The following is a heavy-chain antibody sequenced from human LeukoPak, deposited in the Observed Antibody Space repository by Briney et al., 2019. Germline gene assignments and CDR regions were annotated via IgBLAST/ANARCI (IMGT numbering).Heavy chain of an antibody. CDR1: GGTFSSYA. D-gene: IGHD5-18*01. V-gene: IGHV1-69*04. J-gene: IGHJ6*02. CDR3: ARDGGIQLWSDYGMDV. Sequence: GASVKVSCKASGGTFSSYAISWVRQALGQGLEWMGRIIPILGIANYAQKFQGRVTITADKSTSTAYMELSSLRSEDTAVYYCARDGGIQLWSDYGMDVWGQGTTVTVSS. CDR2: IIPILGIA.